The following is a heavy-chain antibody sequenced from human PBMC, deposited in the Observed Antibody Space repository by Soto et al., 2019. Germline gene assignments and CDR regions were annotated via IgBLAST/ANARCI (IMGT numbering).Heavy chain of an antibody. CDR3: GGHACSSTSCYSIDP. CDR2: IRSKAYGGTT. D-gene: IGHD2-2*01. V-gene: IGHV3-49*03. CDR1: GFTFGDYA. Sequence: PGGSLRLSCTASGFTFGDYAMSWFRQAPGKGLEWVGFIRSKAYGGTTEYAASVKGRFTISRDDSKSIAYLQMNSLKTEDTAVYYCGGHACSSTSCYSIDPWGQGTLVTVSS. J-gene: IGHJ5*02.